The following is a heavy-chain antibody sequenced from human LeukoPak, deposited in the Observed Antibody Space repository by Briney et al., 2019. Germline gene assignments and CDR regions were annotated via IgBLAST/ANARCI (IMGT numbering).Heavy chain of an antibody. CDR1: GGSISSYY. CDR2: ISGSSGST. J-gene: IGHJ3*02. Sequence: PSETLSLTCTVSGGSISSYYLSWVRQAPGKGLEWVSLISGSSGSTYFADSAKGRFTISRDNAKNSLYLQMNSLRAEDTAVYYCAREPNYGGHARTEADDAFDIWGQGTMVTVSS. V-gene: IGHV3-48*01. D-gene: IGHD4-23*01. CDR3: AREPNYGGHARTEADDAFDI.